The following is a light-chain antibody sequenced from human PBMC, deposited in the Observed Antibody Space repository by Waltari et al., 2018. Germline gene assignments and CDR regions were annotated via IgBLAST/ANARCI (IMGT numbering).Light chain of an antibody. J-gene: IGKJ1*01. V-gene: IGKV1-5*03. CDR2: KAS. CDR3: QQYNSFPWT. CDR1: QSISSW. Sequence: DIQMAQSPSTLSASVGDRVTITCRASQSISSWLAWYQQKPGKAPNLLIYKASALESGVPSRFSGSGSATDFTLTIIGLQPDDFATYFCQQYNSFPWTFGQGTKVEIK.